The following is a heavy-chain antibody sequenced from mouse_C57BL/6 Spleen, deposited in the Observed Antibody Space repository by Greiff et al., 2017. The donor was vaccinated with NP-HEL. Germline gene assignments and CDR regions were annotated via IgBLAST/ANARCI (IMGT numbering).Heavy chain of an antibody. CDR3: ARRELRTMDY. J-gene: IGHJ4*01. D-gene: IGHD1-1*01. CDR1: GYTFTSYW. V-gene: IGHV1-50*01. Sequence: VQLQQPGAELVKPGASVKLSCKASGYTFTSYWMQWVKQRPGQGLEWIGEIDPSDSYTNYNQKFKGKATLTVDTSSSTAYMQLSSLTSEDSAVYYCARRELRTMDYWGQGTSVTVSS. CDR2: IDPSDSYT.